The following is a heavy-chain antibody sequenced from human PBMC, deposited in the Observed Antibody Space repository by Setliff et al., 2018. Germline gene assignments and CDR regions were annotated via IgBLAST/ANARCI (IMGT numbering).Heavy chain of an antibody. D-gene: IGHD1-26*01. CDR3: AGDPPRSDWRLDS. CDR2: IFYDGSEK. J-gene: IGHJ4*02. V-gene: IGHV3-33*07. CDR1: GFTFGRYV. Sequence: GGSLRLSCVGSGFTFGRYVMTWVRQAPGKGLEWVGYIFYDGSEKYYADSVKGRFTISRDNSKNTVYLEMNNLRADDTAVYYCAGDPPRSDWRLDSWGQGTLVTVSS.